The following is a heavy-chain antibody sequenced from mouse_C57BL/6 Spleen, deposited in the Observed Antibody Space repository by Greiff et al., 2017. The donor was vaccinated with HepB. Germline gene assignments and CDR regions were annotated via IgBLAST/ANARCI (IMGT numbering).Heavy chain of an antibody. J-gene: IGHJ3*01. D-gene: IGHD4-1*01. CDR3: ARDVGKLGRGGAWFAY. CDR2: ISDGGSYT. V-gene: IGHV5-4*01. Sequence: VQLKESGGGLVKPGGSLKLSCAASGFTFSSYAMSWVRQTPEKRLEWVATISDGGSYTYYPDNVKGRFTISRDNAKNNLYLQMSQLKSEDTAMYYCARDVGKLGRGGAWFAYWGQGTLVTVSA. CDR1: GFTFSSYA.